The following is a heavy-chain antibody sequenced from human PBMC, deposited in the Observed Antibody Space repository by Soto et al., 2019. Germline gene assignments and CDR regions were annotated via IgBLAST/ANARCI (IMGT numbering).Heavy chain of an antibody. J-gene: IGHJ4*02. V-gene: IGHV1-18*01. Sequence: GASVKVSSKASGYTFTSYGISWVRHAPGQGLEWMGWISAYNGNTNYAQKFQGRVTITADKSTSTAYMELSSLRSEDTAVYYCARSSGYYGSRFDYWGQGTLVTVSS. CDR2: ISAYNGNT. CDR1: GYTFTSYG. D-gene: IGHD3-10*01. CDR3: ARSSGYYGSRFDY.